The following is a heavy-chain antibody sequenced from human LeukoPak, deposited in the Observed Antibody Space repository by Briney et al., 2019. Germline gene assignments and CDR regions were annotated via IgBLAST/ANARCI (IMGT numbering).Heavy chain of an antibody. CDR3: ATRSPVMPPEAFDI. CDR1: GYTLTELS. CDR2: FDPEDGET. J-gene: IGHJ3*02. Sequence: ASVKVSCKVSGYTLTELSMHWVRQAPGKGLEWVGGFDPEDGETIYAQKFQGRVTMTEDTSTDTAYMELSSLRSEDTAVYYCATRSPVMPPEAFDIWGQGTMVTVSS. D-gene: IGHD3-16*01. V-gene: IGHV1-24*01.